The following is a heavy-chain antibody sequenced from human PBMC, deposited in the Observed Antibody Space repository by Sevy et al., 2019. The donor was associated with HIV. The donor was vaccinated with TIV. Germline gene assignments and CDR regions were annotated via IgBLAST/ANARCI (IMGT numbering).Heavy chain of an antibody. V-gene: IGHV4-31*03. J-gene: IGHJ4*02. D-gene: IGHD3-10*01. CDR2: IYYSGST. Sequence: SETLSLTCTVSGGSISSGGYYWSWIRQHPGKGLEWIGYIYYSGSTYYNPSLKSRVTISVDTSKNQFSLKLSSVTAADTAVYYCARGQSMVRGVTFDYWGQRTLVTVSS. CDR3: ARGQSMVRGVTFDY. CDR1: GGSISSGGYY.